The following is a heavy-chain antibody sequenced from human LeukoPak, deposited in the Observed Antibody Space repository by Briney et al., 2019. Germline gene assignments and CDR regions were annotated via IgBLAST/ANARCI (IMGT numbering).Heavy chain of an antibody. Sequence: GGSLRLSCAASGFTFNSFAFTWVRQAPGRGLEWVPAINVRGDATFYAESVRGRFTISRDNSKSTLYLQMNSLGAEDTALYYCAKDYRYGSAWGPGTLVVVSS. D-gene: IGHD6-19*01. CDR1: GFTFNSFA. CDR2: INVRGDAT. V-gene: IGHV3-23*01. CDR3: AKDYRYGSA. J-gene: IGHJ5*02.